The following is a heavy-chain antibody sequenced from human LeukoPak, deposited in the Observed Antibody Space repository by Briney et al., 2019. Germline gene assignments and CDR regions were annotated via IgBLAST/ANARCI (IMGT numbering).Heavy chain of an antibody. Sequence: GASVKVSCKASGGTFSSYAISWVRPAPGQGLAWMGGIIPIFGTANYAQKFQGRVTITTDESTSTAYMELSSLRSEDTAVYYCARPIVGATLDAFDIWGQGTMVTVSS. J-gene: IGHJ3*02. V-gene: IGHV1-69*05. CDR2: IIPIFGTA. CDR3: ARPIVGATLDAFDI. CDR1: GGTFSSYA. D-gene: IGHD1-26*01.